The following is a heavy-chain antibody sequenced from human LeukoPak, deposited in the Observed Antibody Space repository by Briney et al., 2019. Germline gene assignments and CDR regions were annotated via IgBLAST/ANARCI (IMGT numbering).Heavy chain of an antibody. V-gene: IGHV4-39*02. CDR2: IYYSGST. D-gene: IGHD6-13*01. Sequence: SETLSLTCTVSGGSISSSSYYWGWIRQPPGKGLEWIGSIYYSGSTYYNPSLKSRVTISVDTSKNQFSLKLSSVTAADTAVYYCARDATSSSWYAWGLSPVDYWGQGTLVTVSS. CDR3: ARDATSSSWYAWGLSPVDY. CDR1: GGSISSSSYY. J-gene: IGHJ4*02.